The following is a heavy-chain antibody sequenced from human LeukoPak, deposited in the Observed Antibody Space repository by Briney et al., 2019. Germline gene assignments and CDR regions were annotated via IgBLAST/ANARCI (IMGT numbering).Heavy chain of an antibody. V-gene: IGHV4-31*03. J-gene: IGHJ3*02. CDR3: ARADITIFGVADDAFDI. CDR2: IYYSGST. CDR1: GGSISSGGYY. Sequence: PSETLSLTCTVSGGSISSGGYYWSWIRQHPGKGLEWIGYIYYSGSTYYNPSLKSRVTISVDTSKNQFSLKLSSVTAADTAVYYCARADITIFGVADDAFDIWGQGTMVTVSS. D-gene: IGHD3-3*01.